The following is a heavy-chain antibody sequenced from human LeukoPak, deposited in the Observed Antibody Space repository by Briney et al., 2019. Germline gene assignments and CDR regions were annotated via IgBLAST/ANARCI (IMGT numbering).Heavy chain of an antibody. CDR3: VRGGAVVVAASYYYGMDV. CDR2: ISSDGTKK. D-gene: IGHD2-15*01. Sequence: GGSLRLSCAASGFTFSSYSINWVRQAPGKGLEWVALISSDGTKKYFADSVKDRFTISRDKSNNMLYLQMNSLRPEDTAVYYCVRGGAVVVAASYYYGMDVWGQGTTVTVSS. CDR1: GFTFSSYS. J-gene: IGHJ6*02. V-gene: IGHV3-30*03.